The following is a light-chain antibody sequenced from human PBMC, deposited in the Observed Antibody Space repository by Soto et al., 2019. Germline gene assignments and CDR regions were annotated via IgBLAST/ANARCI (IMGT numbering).Light chain of an antibody. CDR3: FSYTSINTPYV. V-gene: IGLV2-14*01. CDR1: RSDVGGYNS. CDR2: EVS. J-gene: IGLJ1*01. Sequence: QSALTQPASVSGSPGQSITISCTGTRSDVGGYNSVCWHQQHPGKAPKLIIYEVSNRPSGISDRFSASKSGNTASLTISGLQAEDEANYYCFSYTSINTPYVFGTGTKVTVL.